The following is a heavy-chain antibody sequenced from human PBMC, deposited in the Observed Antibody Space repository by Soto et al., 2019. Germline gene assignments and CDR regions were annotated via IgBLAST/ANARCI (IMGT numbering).Heavy chain of an antibody. V-gene: IGHV4-59*01. CDR3: AKDQCTGSCSGGYNWFDP. Sequence: SETLSLTCTVSGGSISGDYWSWIRQPPGKVLEWIGYIHNSESANYNPSLKSRVTISVDTSKNQFSLKLSSVTAADTAVYYCAKDQCTGSCSGGYNWFDPWGQGTQVNVSS. D-gene: IGHD2-15*01. CDR2: IHNSESA. CDR1: GGSISGDY. J-gene: IGHJ5*02.